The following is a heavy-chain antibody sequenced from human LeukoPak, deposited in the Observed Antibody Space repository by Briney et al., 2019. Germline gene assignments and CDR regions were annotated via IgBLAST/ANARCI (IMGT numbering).Heavy chain of an antibody. Sequence: ASVKVSCKASGYTFTGYYMHWVRQAPGQGLEWMGWINPNSGCTNYAQKFQGRVTMTRDTSISTDYMELSRLRSDDTAVYYCARKDRYYDSSGTIGPNWGQGTLVTVSS. J-gene: IGHJ4*02. CDR3: ARKDRYYDSSGTIGPN. V-gene: IGHV1-2*02. CDR2: INPNSGCT. D-gene: IGHD3-22*01. CDR1: GYTFTGYY.